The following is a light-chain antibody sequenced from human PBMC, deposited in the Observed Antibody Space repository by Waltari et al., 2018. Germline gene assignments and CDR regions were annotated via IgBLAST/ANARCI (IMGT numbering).Light chain of an antibody. V-gene: IGLV2-8*01. CDR3: SSYAGSNNLV. Sequence: QSALTQPPSASGSPGQSVTISCTGTSSDVGDYVSWYQQHPGKAPKLMISEVTKRPSGVPDRVWRSKSGNTACQTVAGLQAEDEADYCGSSYAGSNNLVFGGGTKLTVL. CDR1: SSDVGDY. CDR2: EVT. J-gene: IGLJ2*01.